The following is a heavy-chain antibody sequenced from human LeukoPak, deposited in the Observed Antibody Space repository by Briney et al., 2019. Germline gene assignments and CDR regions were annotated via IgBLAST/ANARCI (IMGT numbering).Heavy chain of an antibody. D-gene: IGHD3-10*01. CDR2: IKKDGSEK. CDR3: TGDGSMVRGIAGY. Sequence: GGSLRLSCEASGFDFSNYWMGWVRQAPGKGPEWVANIKKDGSEKYYVDSVKGRFTISRDNGKNSLYLQMDSLRAEDTAVYYCTGDGSMVRGIAGYWGQGTLVTVSS. CDR1: GFDFSNYW. J-gene: IGHJ4*02. V-gene: IGHV3-7*01.